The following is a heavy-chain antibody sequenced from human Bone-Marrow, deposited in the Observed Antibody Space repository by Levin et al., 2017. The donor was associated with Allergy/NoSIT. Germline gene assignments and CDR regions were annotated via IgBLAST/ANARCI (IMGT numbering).Heavy chain of an antibody. D-gene: IGHD1-26*01. V-gene: IGHV3-20*04. CDR1: GFTFDDYG. CDR3: ARVLSGSYDTAFDI. Sequence: PGGSLRLSCAASGFTFDDYGMSWVRQAPGKGLEWVSGINWNGGSTGYADSVKGRFTISRDNAKNSLYLQMNSLRAEDTALYYCARVLSGSYDTAFDIWGQGTMVTVSS. CDR2: INWNGGST. J-gene: IGHJ3*02.